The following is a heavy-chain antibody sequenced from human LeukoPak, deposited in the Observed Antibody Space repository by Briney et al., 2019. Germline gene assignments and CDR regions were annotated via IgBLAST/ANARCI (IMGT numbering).Heavy chain of an antibody. CDR2: IYTSGST. Sequence: SETLSLTCTVSGGSISSGSYYWSWIRQPAGKGLEWIGRIYTSGSTDYNPSLKSRVTISVDTSKNQFSLKLSSVTAADTAVYYCARAKTLAYCGGDCYPETWGQGALVTVSS. D-gene: IGHD2-21*01. CDR3: ARAKTLAYCGGDCYPET. V-gene: IGHV4-61*02. CDR1: GGSISSGSYY. J-gene: IGHJ5*02.